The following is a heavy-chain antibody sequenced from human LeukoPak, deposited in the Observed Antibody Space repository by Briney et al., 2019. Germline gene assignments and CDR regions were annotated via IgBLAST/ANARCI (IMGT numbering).Heavy chain of an antibody. CDR1: GFTFSDYS. D-gene: IGHD6-19*01. CDR2: IGGRGDGI. J-gene: IGHJ6*02. Sequence: GGSLRLSCAASGFTFSDYSMNWVRQAPGKGLEWISYIGGRGDGISYADSVKGRFTISRDNSKNTLYLQMSSLRAEDTAVYYCAKDRLTVAVSAHYYYYGMDVWGQGTTVTVSS. V-gene: IGHV3-48*01. CDR3: AKDRLTVAVSAHYYYYGMDV.